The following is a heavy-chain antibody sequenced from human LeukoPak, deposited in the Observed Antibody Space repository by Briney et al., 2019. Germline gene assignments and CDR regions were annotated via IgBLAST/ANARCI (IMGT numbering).Heavy chain of an antibody. J-gene: IGHJ4*02. V-gene: IGHV1-69*05. CDR2: IIPNFGTA. D-gene: IGHD6-13*01. CDR1: GYTFTSYA. Sequence: GASVKVSCKASGYTFTSYAMNWVRQAPGQGLEWMGGIIPNFGTANYAQKFQGRVTITTDESTSTAYMELSSLRSEDTAVYYCARETLIAAAGTPLIDYWGQGTLVTVSS. CDR3: ARETLIAAAGTPLIDY.